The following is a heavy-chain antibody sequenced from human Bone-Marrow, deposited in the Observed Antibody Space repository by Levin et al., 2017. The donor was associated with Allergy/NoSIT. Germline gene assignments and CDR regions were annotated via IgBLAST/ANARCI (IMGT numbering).Heavy chain of an antibody. Sequence: NPGGSLRLSCAASGFPFTNAWMTWVRQAPGKGLEWVGRIKSKRDDGTTDYAEPVKGRFTISRDDSKNTLYLQMSSLKSEDTAVYYCTTDRGIKSAPAFDTWGQGTMVTVSS. CDR1: GFPFTNAW. D-gene: IGHD3-10*01. CDR3: TTDRGIKSAPAFDT. CDR2: IKSKRDDGTT. V-gene: IGHV3-15*01. J-gene: IGHJ3*02.